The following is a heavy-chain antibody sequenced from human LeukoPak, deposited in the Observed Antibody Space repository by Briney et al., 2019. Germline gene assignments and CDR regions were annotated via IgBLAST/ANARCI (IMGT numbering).Heavy chain of an antibody. D-gene: IGHD3-10*01. J-gene: IGHJ2*01. CDR3: ATTILPFGEVPLWHFDL. CDR2: IYYSGST. CDR1: GGSITSYY. V-gene: IGHV4-59*08. Sequence: SETLSLTCTVSGGSITSYYWNWIRQFPGKGLEWIGHIYYSGSTNYNPSLKSRVIISLDTSKNQFSLKLTSVTAADTAIYYCATTILPFGEVPLWHFDLWGRGTLVTVSS.